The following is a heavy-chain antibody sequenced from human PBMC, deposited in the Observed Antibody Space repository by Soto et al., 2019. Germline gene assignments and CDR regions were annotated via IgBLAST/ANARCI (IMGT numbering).Heavy chain of an antibody. J-gene: IGHJ3*02. Sequence: EVQLVESVGGLVQPCRSLRFSCAACGFTFDDYAMRWERQAPGKGMEWVSGVSWNSGSIGYADSVKGRFTISRDNAKTSLCLQINSMGAEDRTLYYCAKGMRSGYEYGPDAFYIWGQGTMVSFSS. D-gene: IGHD5-12*01. CDR2: VSWNSGSI. V-gene: IGHV3-9*01. CDR1: GFTFDDYA. CDR3: AKGMRSGYEYGPDAFYI.